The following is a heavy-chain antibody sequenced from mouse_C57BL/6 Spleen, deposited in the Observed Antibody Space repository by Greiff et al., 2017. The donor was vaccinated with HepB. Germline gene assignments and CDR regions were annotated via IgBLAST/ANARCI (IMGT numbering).Heavy chain of an antibody. CDR1: GYAFSSSW. V-gene: IGHV1-82*01. CDR3: AREPLYYYGSTAWFAY. J-gene: IGHJ3*01. D-gene: IGHD1-1*01. Sequence: QVQLQQSGPELVKPGASVKISCKASGYAFSSSWMNWVKQRPGKGLEWIGRIYPGDGDTNYNGKFKGKATLTADKSSSTAYMQLSSLTSEDSAVYFCAREPLYYYGSTAWFAYWGQGTLVTVSA. CDR2: IYPGDGDT.